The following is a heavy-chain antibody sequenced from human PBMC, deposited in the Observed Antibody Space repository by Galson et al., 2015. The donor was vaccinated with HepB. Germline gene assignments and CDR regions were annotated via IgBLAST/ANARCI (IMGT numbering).Heavy chain of an antibody. CDR3: ARDMITFGGVDFDY. CDR1: GFTFSSYS. D-gene: IGHD3-16*01. V-gene: IGHV3-48*01. Sequence: SLRLSCAASGFTFSSYSMNWVRQAPGKGLEWVSYISSSSSTIYYADSVKGRFTISRDNAKNSLYLQMNSLRAEDTAVYYCARDMITFGGVDFDYWGQGTLVTVSS. CDR2: ISSSSSTI. J-gene: IGHJ4*02.